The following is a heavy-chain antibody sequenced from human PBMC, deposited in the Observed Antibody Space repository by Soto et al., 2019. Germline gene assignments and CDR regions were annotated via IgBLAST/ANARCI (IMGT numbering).Heavy chain of an antibody. J-gene: IGHJ3*01. D-gene: IGHD3-22*01. CDR3: VRDDRCAFDF. CDR1: GFSFSNYA. Sequence: EVQLVESGGGLVQPGGSRRVSCAASGFSFSNYAMNWVRQAPGKGLEWVSYISIGSGSIFYADSVKGRFTISRDDAKNPLYMQMDAPGDEDTAVCYCVRDDRCAFDFWGQGTMVTVSS. CDR2: ISIGSGSI. V-gene: IGHV3-48*02.